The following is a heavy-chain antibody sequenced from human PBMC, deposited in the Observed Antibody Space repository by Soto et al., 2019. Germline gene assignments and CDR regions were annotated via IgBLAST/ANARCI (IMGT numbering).Heavy chain of an antibody. CDR2: ISGSGGST. V-gene: IGHV3-23*01. D-gene: IGHD3-3*01. CDR3: AKGSMGIWSGYPVFDP. J-gene: IGHJ5*02. CDR1: GFTFSSYA. Sequence: GGSLRLSCAASGFTFSSYAMSWVRQAPGKGLEWVSAISGSGGSTYYADSVKGRFTISRDNSKNTLYLQMNSLRAEDTAVYYCAKGSMGIWSGYPVFDPWGQGTLVTVSS.